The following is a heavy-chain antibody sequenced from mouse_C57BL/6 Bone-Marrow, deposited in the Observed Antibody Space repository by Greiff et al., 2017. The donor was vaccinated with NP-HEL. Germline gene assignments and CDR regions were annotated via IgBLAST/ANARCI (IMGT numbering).Heavy chain of an antibody. D-gene: IGHD1-1*01. CDR3: ASNSLITTVGANWDFEV. CDR1: GYTFTSYW. CDR2: IDPSDSET. Sequence: QVQLQQPGAELVRPGSSVKLSCKASGYTFTSYWMHWVKQRPIQGLEWIGNIDPSDSETHYNQKFKDKATLTVDKSSSTAYMQLSSLTSEDSAVYYGASNSLITTVGANWDFEVWGTGTTVTVSS. V-gene: IGHV1-52*01. J-gene: IGHJ1*03.